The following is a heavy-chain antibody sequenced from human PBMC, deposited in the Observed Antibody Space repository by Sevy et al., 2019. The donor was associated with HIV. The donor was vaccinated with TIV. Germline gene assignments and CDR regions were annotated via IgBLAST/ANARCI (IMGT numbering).Heavy chain of an antibody. V-gene: IGHV3-48*02. Sequence: AGSLRLSCAASGFTFSSYSMNWVRQAPGKVLEWVSYISSSSSTIYYADSVKGRFTISRDNAKNSLYLQMNSLRDEDTAVYYCASLYYYDSSGPSGDAFDIWGQGTMVTVSS. J-gene: IGHJ3*02. CDR2: ISSSSSTI. CDR3: ASLYYYDSSGPSGDAFDI. CDR1: GFTFSSYS. D-gene: IGHD3-22*01.